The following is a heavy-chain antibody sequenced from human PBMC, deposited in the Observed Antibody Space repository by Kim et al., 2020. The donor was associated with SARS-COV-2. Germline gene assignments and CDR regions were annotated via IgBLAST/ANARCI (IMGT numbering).Heavy chain of an antibody. J-gene: IGHJ4*02. CDR3: ARGVVIDYLDY. Sequence: ANYAQKCQGRVTITADESTSTAYMELSSLRSEDTAVYYCARGVVIDYLDYWGQGTLVTVSS. V-gene: IGHV1-69*01. D-gene: IGHD2-21*01. CDR2: A.